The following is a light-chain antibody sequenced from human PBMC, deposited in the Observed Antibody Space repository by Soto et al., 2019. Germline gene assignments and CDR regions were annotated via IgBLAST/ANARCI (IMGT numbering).Light chain of an antibody. Sequence: EIVLTQSPGTLSLSPGERATLSCRASQSISSHYLAWYQQKPGQAPRLLIDGASSRATGVPDRFSGSGSGTDFTLTISRLEPEDFAVYYCQQYDSWTFGQGTKVDIK. CDR3: QQYDSWT. CDR1: QSISSHY. CDR2: GAS. J-gene: IGKJ1*01. V-gene: IGKV3-20*01.